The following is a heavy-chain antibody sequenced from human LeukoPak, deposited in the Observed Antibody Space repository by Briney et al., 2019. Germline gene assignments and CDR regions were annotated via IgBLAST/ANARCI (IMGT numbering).Heavy chain of an antibody. CDR2: IYSGGNR. CDR3: ARDLGATGTTY. D-gene: IGHD6-13*01. V-gene: IGHV3-23*03. Sequence: GGSLRLSCAASGFTFSSYAMSWVRQAPGKGLEWVSVIYSGGNRHYADSVKGRFTISRDNSKNTVYLQMNSLRAEDTALYYCARDLGATGTTYWGQGTLVTVS. CDR1: GFTFSSYA. J-gene: IGHJ4*02.